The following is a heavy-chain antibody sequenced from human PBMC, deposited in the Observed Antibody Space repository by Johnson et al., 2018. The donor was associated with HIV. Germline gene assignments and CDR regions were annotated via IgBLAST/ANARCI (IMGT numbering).Heavy chain of an antibody. J-gene: IGHJ3*02. V-gene: IGHV3-30-3*01. D-gene: IGHD5-24*01. CDR3: AREMAWEVAFDI. CDR1: GFTFSSYA. CDR2: ISYDGSNK. Sequence: QVQLVESGGGLVQPGRSLRLSCAASGFTFSSYAMHWVRQAPGKGLEWVAVISYDGSNKYYADSVNGRFTISIDNSKNTLLLKMNSRSAEDTAVYYCAREMAWEVAFDIWGQGTMVTVSS.